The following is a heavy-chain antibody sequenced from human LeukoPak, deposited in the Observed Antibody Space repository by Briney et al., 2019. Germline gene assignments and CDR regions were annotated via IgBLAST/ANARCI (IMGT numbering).Heavy chain of an antibody. CDR2: IRYDGSNK. CDR3: AKDLFYRAYYGSGSYYNDDAFDI. V-gene: IGHV3-30*02. Sequence: GVSLRLSCAASGFTFSSYGMHWVRQAPGKGLEWVAFIRYDGSNKYYADSVKGRFTISRDNSKNTLYLQMNSLRAEDTAVYYCAKDLFYRAYYGSGSYYNDDAFDIWGQGTMVTVSS. J-gene: IGHJ3*02. D-gene: IGHD3-10*01. CDR1: GFTFSSYG.